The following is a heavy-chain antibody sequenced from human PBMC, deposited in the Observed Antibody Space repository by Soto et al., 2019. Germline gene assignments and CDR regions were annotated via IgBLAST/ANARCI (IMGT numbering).Heavy chain of an antibody. V-gene: IGHV1-69*12. CDR2: VIRIVGRA. J-gene: IGHJ6*02. CDR3: ASRSGFIYDYGMDV. Sequence: QVQLVQSGAAVKKPGSSVLVSCKGSGGTSSSYAISWERKAPGQELEWMAVVIRIVGRADYAQKFKGRVTITADESTNTVYLQLSSLRSEDTAVYYCASRSGFIYDYGMDVWGQGTTVTVSS. D-gene: IGHD3-22*01. CDR1: GGTSSSYA.